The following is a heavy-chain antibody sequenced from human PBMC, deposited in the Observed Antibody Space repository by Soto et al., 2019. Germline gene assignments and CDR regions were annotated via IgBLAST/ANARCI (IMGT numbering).Heavy chain of an antibody. CDR1: GYTFTGYY. D-gene: IGHD6-13*01. Sequence: QVQLVQSGAEVKKPGASVKVSCKASGYTFTGYYMHWVRQAPGQGLEWMGWINPNSGGTNYAQKFQGWATITLATSIRTAYLALSALRSQDTAVYYCARAGISSSHYGMDVWGQGTTVTVSS. J-gene: IGHJ6*02. CDR2: INPNSGGT. CDR3: ARAGISSSHYGMDV. V-gene: IGHV1-2*04.